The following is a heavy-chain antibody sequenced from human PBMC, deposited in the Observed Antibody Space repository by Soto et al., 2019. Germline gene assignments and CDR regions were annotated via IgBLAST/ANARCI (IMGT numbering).Heavy chain of an antibody. J-gene: IGHJ4*02. CDR2: INHRGST. CDR1: GGSFSGYY. Sequence: SETLSLTCAVRGGSFSGYYWSLIRQPPGKGLEWIGEINHRGSTNYNPSLKSRVSISVDTSKNQFSLKLSSVTAADTAVYYCARGRAVDGKGPYYFDYWGQGTLVTVSS. CDR3: ARGRAVDGKGPYYFDY. D-gene: IGHD6-19*01. V-gene: IGHV4-34*01.